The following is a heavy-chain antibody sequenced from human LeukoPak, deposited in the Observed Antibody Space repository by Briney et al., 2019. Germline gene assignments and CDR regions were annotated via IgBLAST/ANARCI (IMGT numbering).Heavy chain of an antibody. Sequence: PSQTLSLTCTVSGYSISSGYYWGWIRQPPGKGLEWIGSIYHSGSTYYNPSLKSRVTISVDTSKNQFSLKLSSVTAADTAVYYCARGGRWLQLRSVDYWGQGTLVTVSS. D-gene: IGHD5-24*01. J-gene: IGHJ4*02. CDR2: IYHSGST. CDR3: ARGGRWLQLRSVDY. V-gene: IGHV4-38-2*02. CDR1: GYSISSGYY.